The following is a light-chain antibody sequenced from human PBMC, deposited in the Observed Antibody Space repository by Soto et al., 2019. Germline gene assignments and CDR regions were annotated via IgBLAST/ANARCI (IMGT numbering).Light chain of an antibody. J-gene: IGKJ4*01. CDR1: QGISTY. Sequence: DIQMTQSPSSLSASVGDRVTITCRASQGISTYLAWYQHKPGKVPKLLIYAASTLQSGVPSRFSGSGSGTDFTLTISSLQPEDVATYYCQKYNNALLTFGGGTKVEIK. CDR2: AAS. V-gene: IGKV1-27*01. CDR3: QKYNNALLT.